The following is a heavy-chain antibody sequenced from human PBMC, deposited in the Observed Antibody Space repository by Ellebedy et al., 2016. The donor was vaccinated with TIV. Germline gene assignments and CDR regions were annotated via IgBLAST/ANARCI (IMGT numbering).Heavy chain of an antibody. Sequence: AASVKVSCKASGYTFTSYYMHWVRQAPGQGLEWMGWINSNSGGTNYAQKFQGWVTMTRDTSISTAYMELSRLRSDDTAVYYCARGQDDSSGTKFDYWGQGTLVTVSS. CDR3: ARGQDDSSGTKFDY. D-gene: IGHD6-19*01. CDR2: INSNSGGT. V-gene: IGHV1-2*04. J-gene: IGHJ4*02. CDR1: GYTFTSYY.